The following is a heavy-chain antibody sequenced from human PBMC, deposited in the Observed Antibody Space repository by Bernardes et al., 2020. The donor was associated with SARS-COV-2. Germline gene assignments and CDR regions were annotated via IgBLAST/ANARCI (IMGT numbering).Heavy chain of an antibody. J-gene: IGHJ4*02. CDR1: GFNFNDYA. D-gene: IGHD5-18*01. CDR3: AKERGYGVEFFQF. V-gene: IGHV3-23*01. CDR2: ISGTGGWT. Sequence: GGSLRLSCAASGFNFNDYAMSWVRQSPGKGLEWVSAISGTGGWTYYADSLKGHFTISKDYSKNTVYLQMNSLRVEDTAVYYCAKERGYGVEFFQFWGQGSLVTVSS.